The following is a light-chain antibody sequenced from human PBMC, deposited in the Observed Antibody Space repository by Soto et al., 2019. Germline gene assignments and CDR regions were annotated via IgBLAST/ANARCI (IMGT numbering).Light chain of an antibody. CDR2: GAS. Sequence: GERATLSCRASQSISSSYLAWYQQKPGQAPRPLVYGASSRATGIPDRFSGSGSGTDFTLTISRLEPEDFAVYYCQQYGSSRFTFGPGTKVDIK. J-gene: IGKJ3*01. CDR1: QSISSSY. CDR3: QQYGSSRFT. V-gene: IGKV3-20*01.